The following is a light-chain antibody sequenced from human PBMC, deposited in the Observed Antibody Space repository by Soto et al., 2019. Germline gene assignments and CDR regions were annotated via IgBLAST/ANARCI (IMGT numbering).Light chain of an antibody. CDR1: QSLLYTSNSKKY. CDR3: QQYFSTPIT. Sequence: DIVMTQSPDSLAMSLGERATINCKSSQSLLYTSNSKKYLAWYRQKPGQPPKLLIYWASTRESGVPDRFSGSGSGTDFTLTNSSLQAEDVAVYYCQQYFSTPITFGQGTRLELK. J-gene: IGKJ5*01. V-gene: IGKV4-1*01. CDR2: WAS.